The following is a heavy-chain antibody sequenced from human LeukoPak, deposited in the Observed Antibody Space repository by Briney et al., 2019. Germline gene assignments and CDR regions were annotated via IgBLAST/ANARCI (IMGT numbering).Heavy chain of an antibody. Sequence: SETLFLTCTVSGGSISSYSWTWIRQPPGKGLEWIGSIYYSGSTNYNPSLKSRVTISVDTSKNQFSLKLSSVTAADTAVYYCVRDRVLGAFDIWGQGTMVTVSS. CDR1: GGSISSYS. CDR2: IYYSGST. D-gene: IGHD3-16*01. CDR3: VRDRVLGAFDI. J-gene: IGHJ3*02. V-gene: IGHV4-59*01.